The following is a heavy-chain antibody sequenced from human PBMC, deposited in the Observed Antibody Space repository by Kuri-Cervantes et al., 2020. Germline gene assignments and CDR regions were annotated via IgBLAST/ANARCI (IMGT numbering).Heavy chain of an antibody. V-gene: IGHV4-38-2*01. CDR2: IYHSGST. D-gene: IGHD2-2*01. CDR1: GYSISSGYY. J-gene: IGHJ5*02. Sequence: SETLSLTCAVSGYSISSGYYWGWIRQPPGKGLEWIGSIYHSGSTYYNPSLKSRVTISVDTSKNQFSLKLSSVTAADTAVYYCARGLGGYCSSTSCNWFDPWGQGTLVTVSS. CDR3: ARGLGGYCSSTSCNWFDP.